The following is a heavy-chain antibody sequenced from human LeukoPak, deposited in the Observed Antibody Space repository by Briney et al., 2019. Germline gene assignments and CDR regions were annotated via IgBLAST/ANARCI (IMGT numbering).Heavy chain of an antibody. CDR2: ISSSGGGT. D-gene: IGHD4-17*01. V-gene: IGHV3-23*01. Sequence: GGSLRPSCAASGFTFSDFAMSWVRQAPGKGLECVSVISSSGGGTYSADSVKARFTISRDNSKNTLYLQMNSLTADDTAVYYCAKGHSDYGTGFDLWGQGTLVTVPS. J-gene: IGHJ4*02. CDR3: AKGHSDYGTGFDL. CDR1: GFTFSDFA.